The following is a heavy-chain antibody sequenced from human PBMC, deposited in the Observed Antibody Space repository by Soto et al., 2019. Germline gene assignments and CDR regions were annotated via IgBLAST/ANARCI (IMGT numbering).Heavy chain of an antibody. V-gene: IGHV3-73*01. CDR3: FRLIREQSTGSD. D-gene: IGHD2-8*02. Sequence: PGGSLRLSCAVSGFPFCDSFIHWVRQAPGKGLEWVGRIRNKAKNYAATHAASVKGRFTISRDDSRNMAYLQMNSLTSEDTAIYYRFRLIREQSTGSDWGRGTLVTVSS. CDR1: GFPFCDSF. J-gene: IGHJ4*02. CDR2: IRNKAKNYAA.